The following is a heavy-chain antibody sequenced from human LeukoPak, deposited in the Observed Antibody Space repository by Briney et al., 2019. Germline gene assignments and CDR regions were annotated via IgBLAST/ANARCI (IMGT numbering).Heavy chain of an antibody. CDR3: AREAGYCSSTSCFDY. V-gene: IGHV4-30-4*08. CDR1: GGSTSSGDYY. Sequence: SQTLSLTCTVSGGSTSSGDYYWSWIRQPPGKGPEWIGYIYYSGGTYYNPSLKSRVTISVDTSKNQFSLKLSSVTAADTAVYYCAREAGYCSSTSCFDYWGQGTLVTVSS. D-gene: IGHD2-2*03. CDR2: IYYSGGT. J-gene: IGHJ4*02.